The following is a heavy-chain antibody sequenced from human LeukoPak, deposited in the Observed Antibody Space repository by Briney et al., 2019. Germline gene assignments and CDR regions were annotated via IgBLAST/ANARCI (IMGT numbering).Heavy chain of an antibody. J-gene: IGHJ5*02. Sequence: GASVKVSCKASGYTFTTYFLHWVRQAPGQGLEWMGIIDPSSGGSTSAQKFQVRVTMTRDMSTSTVYMELSSLRSEDTAVYYCARGGVVPAARYAFGVDPWGQGTLVTVSS. CDR1: GYTFTTYF. V-gene: IGHV1-46*01. D-gene: IGHD2-2*01. CDR2: IDPSSGGS. CDR3: ARGGVVPAARYAFGVDP.